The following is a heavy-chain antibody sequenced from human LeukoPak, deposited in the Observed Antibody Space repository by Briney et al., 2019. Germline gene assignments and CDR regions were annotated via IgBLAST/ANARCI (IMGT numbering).Heavy chain of an antibody. CDR1: GYTFTSYG. Sequence: ASVKVSCKASGYTFTSYGISWVRQAPGQGLEWMGWISAYNGYTNYAQKLQGRVTMTTDTSTSTAYMELRSLRSDGTAVYYCARDLVTSLYYYDSSGYTPPRRPPPTEYYMDVWGKGTTVTVSS. CDR2: ISAYNGYT. D-gene: IGHD3-22*01. CDR3: ARDLVTSLYYYDSSGYTPPRRPPPTEYYMDV. J-gene: IGHJ6*03. V-gene: IGHV1-18*01.